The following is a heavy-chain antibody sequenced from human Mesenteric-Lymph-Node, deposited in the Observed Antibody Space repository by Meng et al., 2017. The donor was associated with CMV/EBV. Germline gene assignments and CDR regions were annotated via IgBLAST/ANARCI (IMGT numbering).Heavy chain of an antibody. CDR2: IYSDVIA. J-gene: IGHJ4*02. CDR1: GFTVSGNY. D-gene: IGHD6-19*01. CDR3: AKDWTNLVAGIDY. V-gene: IGHV3-53*05. Sequence: GESLKISCAASGFTVSGNYMSWVRQAPGKGLHWVSIIYSDVIAYYADSVKGRFAISRDNAENSLHLQMNSLRPEDTALYYCAKDWTNLVAGIDYWGPGTLVTVSS.